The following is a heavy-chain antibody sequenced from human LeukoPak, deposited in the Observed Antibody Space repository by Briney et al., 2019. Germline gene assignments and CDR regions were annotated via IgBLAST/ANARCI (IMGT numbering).Heavy chain of an antibody. Sequence: PGGSLRLSCAASGFTFSTYAMQWVRQALGKGLEYVSAISDDGANTYYANSVKGRFTISRDNSKNTLYLQMGSLKTEDMAVYYCARDPRPVGSSALDYWGQGTLVTVSS. V-gene: IGHV3-64*01. D-gene: IGHD6-6*01. CDR1: GFTFSTYA. CDR3: ARDPRPVGSSALDY. CDR2: ISDDGANT. J-gene: IGHJ4*02.